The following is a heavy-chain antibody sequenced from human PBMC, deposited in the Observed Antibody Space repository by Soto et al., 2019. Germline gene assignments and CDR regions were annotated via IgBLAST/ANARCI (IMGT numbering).Heavy chain of an antibody. D-gene: IGHD2-15*01. J-gene: IGHJ4*02. CDR2: ISSGSSTV. CDR1: GFTFSSYR. Sequence: GGSLRLSCAASGFTFSSYRVNWVRQAPGKGLEWVSYISSGSSTVFYADSVKGRFTISRDNAKNSLYLQMNSLRAEDTAVYYCARSPATFDYWGQGTLVTVSS. V-gene: IGHV3-48*01. CDR3: ARSPATFDY.